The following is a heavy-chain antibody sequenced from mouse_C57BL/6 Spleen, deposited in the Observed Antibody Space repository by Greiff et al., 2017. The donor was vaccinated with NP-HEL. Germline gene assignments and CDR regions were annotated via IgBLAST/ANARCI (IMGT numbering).Heavy chain of an antibody. CDR2: ISSGGDYI. V-gene: IGHV5-9-1*02. Sequence: DVHLVESGEGLVKPGGSLKLSCAASGFTFSSYAMSWVRQTPEKRLEWVAYISSGGDYIYYADTVKGRFTISRDNARNTLYLQMSSLKSEDTAMYYCTRDQDYSNPYGMDYWGQGTSVTVSS. CDR3: TRDQDYSNPYGMDY. D-gene: IGHD2-5*01. J-gene: IGHJ4*01. CDR1: GFTFSSYA.